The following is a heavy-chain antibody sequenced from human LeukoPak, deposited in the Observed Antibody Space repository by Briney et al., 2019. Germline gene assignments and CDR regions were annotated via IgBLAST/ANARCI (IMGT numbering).Heavy chain of an antibody. Sequence: SETLSLTCTVSGGSISSSSYYWGWIRPPPGKGLEWIGSIYYSGSTYYNPSLKSRVTISVDTSKDQFSLKLSSVTAADTAVYYCARQTIRYFDYWGQGTLVTVSS. D-gene: IGHD1-14*01. J-gene: IGHJ4*02. V-gene: IGHV4-39*01. CDR3: ARQTIRYFDY. CDR2: IYYSGST. CDR1: GGSISSSSYY.